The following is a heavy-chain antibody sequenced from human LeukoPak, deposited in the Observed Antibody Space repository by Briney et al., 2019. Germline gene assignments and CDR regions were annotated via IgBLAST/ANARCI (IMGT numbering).Heavy chain of an antibody. D-gene: IGHD4-17*01. CDR2: IFHSGST. Sequence: SRTLSLTCTVSGGSISSSAYYWSWIRQPPGKGLEWIGYIFHSGSTDYNPSLKSRVMISLDTSKNQLSLKLSSVTAADTAVYYCARGQFYGDYEDFWGQGTLVTVSA. CDR3: ARGQFYGDYEDF. J-gene: IGHJ4*02. CDR1: GGSISSSAYY. V-gene: IGHV4-31*03.